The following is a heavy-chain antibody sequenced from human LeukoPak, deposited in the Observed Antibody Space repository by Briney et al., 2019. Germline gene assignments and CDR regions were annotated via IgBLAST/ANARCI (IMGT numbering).Heavy chain of an antibody. V-gene: IGHV3-23*01. CDR3: ARESGHTYDYCDY. Sequence: QPGGSLRLSCAASGFTFSSYAITWVRQAPGKGLEWVSAISGSAGTTYYADSVKGRFTISRVNSKNTLYLQMNSLRAEDTAVYYCARESGHTYDYCDYWGHGTLVTVSS. CDR2: ISGSAGTT. CDR1: GFTFSSYA. J-gene: IGHJ4*01. D-gene: IGHD5-18*01.